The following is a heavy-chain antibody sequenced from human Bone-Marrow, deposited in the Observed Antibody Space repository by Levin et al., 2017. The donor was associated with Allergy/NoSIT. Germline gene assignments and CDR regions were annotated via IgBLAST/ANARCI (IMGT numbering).Heavy chain of an antibody. CDR3: ARKYDSSGYRYYFDY. V-gene: IGHV3-48*02. CDR2: ITSSSGSI. J-gene: IGHJ4*02. D-gene: IGHD3-22*01. Sequence: PGGSLRLSCAASGFTFSDYSMNWVRQAPGKGLEWVSYITSSSGSIYYADSVKGRFTISRDNAKNSLYLQMNSLRDEDTAVYYCARKYDSSGYRYYFDYWGQGTLVTVSS. CDR1: GFTFSDYS.